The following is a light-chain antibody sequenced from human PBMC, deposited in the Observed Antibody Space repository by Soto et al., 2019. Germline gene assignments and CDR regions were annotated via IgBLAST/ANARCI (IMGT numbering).Light chain of an antibody. CDR1: QSVSSSY. CDR3: QQYNNWIT. CDR2: GAS. Sequence: EIVLTQSPGTLSLSPGERATLSCRASQSVSSSYLAWYQQKPGQAPRLLIYGASSRATGIPDRFSGSGSGTEFTLTIRSLKSEDFAVYYCQQYNNWITFGQGTKVDIK. J-gene: IGKJ5*01. V-gene: IGKV3-20*01.